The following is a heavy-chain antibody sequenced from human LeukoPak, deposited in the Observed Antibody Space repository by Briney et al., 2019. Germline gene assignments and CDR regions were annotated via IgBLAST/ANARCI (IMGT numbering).Heavy chain of an antibody. V-gene: IGHV4-39*02. CDR3: ARTISARDWFDP. Sequence: PSETLSLTCSVSGGSIDTTIYFWGWIRQPPGKGLEWIGNIYYNGDTYYNPSLESRVTLSMDTSKNRFSLRLSSVTAADTAVYYCARTISARDWFDPWGQGTLVTVSS. CDR1: GGSIDTTIYF. J-gene: IGHJ5*02. D-gene: IGHD5-24*01. CDR2: IYYNGDT.